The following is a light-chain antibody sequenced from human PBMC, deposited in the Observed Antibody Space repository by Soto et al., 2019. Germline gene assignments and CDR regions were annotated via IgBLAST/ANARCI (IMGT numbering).Light chain of an antibody. J-gene: IGKJ5*01. CDR1: QDINTW. Sequence: DIQMTQSPSSVSASVGDRVTITCRASQDINTWLAWYQQKPGKAPKLLIYTASSLQTGVPSRFSGSGSGTDFTLTISSLQPEDFATYYCQQDNSFPLTFGQGTRLEIK. CDR3: QQDNSFPLT. CDR2: TAS. V-gene: IGKV1-12*01.